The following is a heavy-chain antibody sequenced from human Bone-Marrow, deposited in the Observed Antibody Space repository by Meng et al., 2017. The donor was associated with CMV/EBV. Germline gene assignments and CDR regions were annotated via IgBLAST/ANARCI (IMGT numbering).Heavy chain of an antibody. CDR3: AKGPTTVITAWFDP. Sequence: ASGFTFNTYTVAWVRQAPGKGLEWVSTISGSGDTIFYADSVKGRFTISRDNSKNTLYLQMNSLRAEDTAVYYCAKGPTTVITAWFDPWGQGTLVTVSS. D-gene: IGHD4-17*01. CDR2: ISGSGDTI. V-gene: IGHV3-23*01. CDR1: GFTFNTYT. J-gene: IGHJ5*02.